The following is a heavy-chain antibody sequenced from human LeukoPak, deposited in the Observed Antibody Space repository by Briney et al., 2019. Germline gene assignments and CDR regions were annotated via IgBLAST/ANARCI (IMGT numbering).Heavy chain of an antibody. CDR2: IYTSGST. J-gene: IGHJ5*02. Sequence: SRTLSLTCTVSGGSISSGSYYWSWIRQPAGKGLEWIGRIYTSGSTNYNPSLKSRVTISVDTSKNQFSLKLSSVTAADTAVYYCARVADTAMVPPADWFDPWGQGTLVTVSS. V-gene: IGHV4-61*02. CDR3: ARVADTAMVPPADWFDP. D-gene: IGHD5-18*01. CDR1: GGSISSGSYY.